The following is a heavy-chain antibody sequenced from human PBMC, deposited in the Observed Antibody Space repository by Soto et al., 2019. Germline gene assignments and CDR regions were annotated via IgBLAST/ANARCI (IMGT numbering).Heavy chain of an antibody. Sequence: ASVKVSCKASGYNFMPYGVNWVRQAPGQGLEWMGWISPWKGNTNYAQSFQGRVTMTTDTSTSTAYMELRSLTSDDTAVYYCARDLDPSGRYYTDYWGPGTLVTVYS. CDR2: ISPWKGNT. V-gene: IGHV1-18*04. D-gene: IGHD3-10*01. J-gene: IGHJ4*02. CDR3: ARDLDPSGRYYTDY. CDR1: GYNFMPYG.